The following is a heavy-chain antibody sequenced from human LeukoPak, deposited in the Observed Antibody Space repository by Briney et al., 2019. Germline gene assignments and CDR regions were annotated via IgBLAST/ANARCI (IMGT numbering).Heavy chain of an antibody. CDR1: GFTFRSYE. Sequence: PGGSLRLSCAASGFTFRSYEINWVRQAPGKGLEWVSYISYSGSVIHYADSVKGRFTVSRDNAKNSLYLQMNSLRPEDTAFYYCAKDGGHSSVLYYFESWGQGTLVTVSS. D-gene: IGHD6-19*01. V-gene: IGHV3-48*03. J-gene: IGHJ4*02. CDR3: AKDGGHSSVLYYFES. CDR2: ISYSGSVI.